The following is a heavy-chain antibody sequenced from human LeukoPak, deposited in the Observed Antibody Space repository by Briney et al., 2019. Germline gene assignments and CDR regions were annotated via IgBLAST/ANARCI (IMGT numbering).Heavy chain of an antibody. CDR1: GFTVSSNY. D-gene: IGHD3-22*01. J-gene: IGHJ4*02. CDR2: IYSGGST. V-gene: IGHV3-53*01. CDR3: ARLPYYYDSSGYYPKGFDY. Sequence: GGSLRLSCAASGFTVSSNYMSWVRQAPGKGLEWVSVIYSGGSTYYADSVKGRFTISRDNSKNTLYLQMNSLRAEDTAVYYCARLPYYYDSSGYYPKGFDYWGQGTLVTGSS.